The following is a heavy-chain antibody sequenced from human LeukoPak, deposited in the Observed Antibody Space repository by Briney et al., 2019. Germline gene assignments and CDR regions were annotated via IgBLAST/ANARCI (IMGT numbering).Heavy chain of an antibody. CDR1: GFTFSSYA. D-gene: IGHD6-13*01. V-gene: IGHV3-23*01. CDR3: AKDRGPLTAAGTGGY. Sequence: GSPRLSCAASGFTFSSYAMSWVRQAPGKGLEWVSAISGSGGSTYYADSVKGRFTISRDNSKNTLYLQMNSLRAEDTAVYYCAKDRGPLTAAGTGGYWGQGTLVTVSS. J-gene: IGHJ4*02. CDR2: ISGSGGST.